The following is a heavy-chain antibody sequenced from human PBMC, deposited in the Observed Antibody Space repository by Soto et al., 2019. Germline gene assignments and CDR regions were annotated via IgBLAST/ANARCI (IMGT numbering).Heavy chain of an antibody. V-gene: IGHV3-23*01. D-gene: IGHD6-19*01. J-gene: IGHJ4*02. CDR1: GFTFSSYA. CDR2: ISGSGGST. CDR3: AKDPLSSGWYPISFDY. Sequence: GGSLRLSCAASGFTFSSYAMSWVRQAPGKGLEWVSAISGSGGSTYYADSVKGRFTISRDNSKNTLYLQMNSLRAEDTAVYYCAKDPLSSGWYPISFDYWGQGTLVTVSS.